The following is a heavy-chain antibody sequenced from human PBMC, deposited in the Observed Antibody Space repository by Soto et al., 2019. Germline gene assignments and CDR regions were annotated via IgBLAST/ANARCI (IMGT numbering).Heavy chain of an antibody. V-gene: IGHV4-39*01. CDR1: GGSISSSSYY. D-gene: IGHD2-15*01. CDR2: IYYSGST. Sequence: QLQLQESGPGLVKPSETLSLTCTVSGGSISSSSYYWGWIRQPPGTGLEWIGSIYYSGSTYYNPSLKSRVTISVDTSNHQCSLKLSSVTAADTAVYYCARHTPAISISDHWGQGTLVTVSS. J-gene: IGHJ4*02. CDR3: ARHTPAISISDH.